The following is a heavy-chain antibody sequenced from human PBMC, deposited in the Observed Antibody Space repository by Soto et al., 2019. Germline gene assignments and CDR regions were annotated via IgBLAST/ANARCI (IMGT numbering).Heavy chain of an antibody. V-gene: IGHV1-18*01. CDR1: GYTFTSYG. J-gene: IGHJ4*02. D-gene: IGHD3-16*02. CDR2: ISTYNGNT. CDR3: ARVGLEDYIWGSYRQKDFDY. Sequence: GASVKVSCKASGYTFTSYGISWVRQAPGQGPEWMGWISTYNGNTDYAQKLQGRVTMTTDTSTSTAYMELRSLRSDDTAVYYGARVGLEDYIWGSYRQKDFDYWGQGTLVTVSS.